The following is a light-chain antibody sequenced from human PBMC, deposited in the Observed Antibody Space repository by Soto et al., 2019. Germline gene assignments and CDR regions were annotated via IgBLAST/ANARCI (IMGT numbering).Light chain of an antibody. CDR2: AVS. CDR1: GSDIGTYNY. Sequence: QSALTQPASVSGSPGQSITISCIGSGSDIGTYNYVSWYQQHPGKAPKLWIYAVSNRPSGVSSRFSRSKSGITASLTISGLQAEDEADYYCRSFTFSTFAVFGTGTKLTVL. J-gene: IGLJ1*01. V-gene: IGLV2-14*01. CDR3: RSFTFSTFAV.